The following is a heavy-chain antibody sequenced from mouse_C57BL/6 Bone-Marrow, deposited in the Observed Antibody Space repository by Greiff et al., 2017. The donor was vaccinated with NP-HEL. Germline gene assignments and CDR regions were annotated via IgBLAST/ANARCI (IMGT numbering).Heavy chain of an antibody. V-gene: IGHV7-3*01. CDR3: ARYTVVVNYYAMDY. CDR2: IRNKANGYTT. D-gene: IGHD1-1*01. CDR1: GFTFTDYY. J-gene: IGHJ4*01. Sequence: EVKLVESGGGLVQPGGSLSLSCAASGFTFTDYYMSWVRQPPGKALEWLGFIRNKANGYTTEYSASVKGRFTISRDNSQSILYLQMNALRAEDSATYYCARYTVVVNYYAMDYWGQGTSVTVSS.